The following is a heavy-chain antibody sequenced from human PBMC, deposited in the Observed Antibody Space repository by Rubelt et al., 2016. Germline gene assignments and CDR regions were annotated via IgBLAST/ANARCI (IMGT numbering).Heavy chain of an antibody. CDR2: IYSGGST. D-gene: IGHD4-23*01. J-gene: IGHJ4*02. Sequence: GKGLEWVSVIYSGGSTFYADSVKVRFTISRDKSKNTVYLQMNSLRAEDTAVYYCARDLDYGGNSVDYWGQGTLVTVSS. CDR3: ARDLDYGGNSVDY. V-gene: IGHV3-66*01.